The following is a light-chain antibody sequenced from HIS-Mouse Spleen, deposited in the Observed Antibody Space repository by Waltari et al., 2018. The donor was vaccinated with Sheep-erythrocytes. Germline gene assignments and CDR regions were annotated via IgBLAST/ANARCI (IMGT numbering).Light chain of an antibody. CDR1: SSDVGGYNY. V-gene: IGLV2-11*01. CDR3: CSYAGSYNHV. Sequence: QSALTHPRPVSGSPGQSVTISCTGTSSDVGGYNYVTWYQQHPGKAPKLIIYDVSKRPSGVPDRFSGSKAGNTASLTISGLQAEDEADYYCCSYAGSYNHVFATGTKVTVL. CDR2: DVS. J-gene: IGLJ1*01.